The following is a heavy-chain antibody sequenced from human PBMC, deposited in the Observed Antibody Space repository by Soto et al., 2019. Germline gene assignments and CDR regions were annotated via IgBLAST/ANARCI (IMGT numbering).Heavy chain of an antibody. V-gene: IGHV3-30*03. D-gene: IGHD4-17*01. CDR2: ISYDGSNK. CDR3: ATKMTTGCLGPMSV. CDR1: GFTFSSYG. Sequence: GGSLRLSCAASGFTFSSYGMHWVRQAPGKGLEWVAVISYDGSNKYYADSVKGRFTISRDNSKNTLYLQMNSLRAEDTAVYYSATKMTTGCLGPMSVWGQGTMVTV. J-gene: IGHJ3*01.